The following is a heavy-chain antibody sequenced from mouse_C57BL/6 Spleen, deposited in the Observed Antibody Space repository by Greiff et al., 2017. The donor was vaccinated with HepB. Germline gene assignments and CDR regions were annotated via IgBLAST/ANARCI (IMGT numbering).Heavy chain of an antibody. J-gene: IGHJ3*01. CDR1: GYTFTSYW. D-gene: IGHD1-1*01. V-gene: IGHV1-69*01. CDR3: ARMDYGSRSWFAY. CDR2: IDPSDSYT. Sequence: QVQLQQPGAELVMPGASVKLSCKASGYTFTSYWMHWVKQRPGQGLEWIGEIDPSDSYTNYNQKFKGKSTLTVDKSSSTAYMQLSSLTSEDSAVYYCARMDYGSRSWFAYWGQGTLVTVSA.